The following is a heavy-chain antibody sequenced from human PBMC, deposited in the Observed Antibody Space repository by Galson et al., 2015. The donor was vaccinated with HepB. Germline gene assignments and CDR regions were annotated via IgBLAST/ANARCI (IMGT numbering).Heavy chain of an antibody. CDR2: IIPILGIA. D-gene: IGHD6-13*01. CDR3: ARGVAAAGTPSGYYYYYYGMDV. CDR1: GGTFSSYA. Sequence: SVKVSCKASGGTFSSYAISWVRQAPGQGLEWMGGIIPILGIANYAQKFQGGVTITADKSTSTAYMELSSLRSEDTAVYYCARGVAAAGTPSGYYYYYYGMDVWGQGTTVTVSS. V-gene: IGHV1-69*10. J-gene: IGHJ6*02.